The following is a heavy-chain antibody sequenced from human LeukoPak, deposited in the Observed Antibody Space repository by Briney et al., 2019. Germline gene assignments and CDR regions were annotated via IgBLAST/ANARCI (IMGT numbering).Heavy chain of an antibody. CDR3: ARGRLTTWGDFPNWFDP. CDR2: ISSSSSYI. Sequence: PGGSLRLSCAASGFTFGDSYMTWVRQAPGKGLEWVSSISSSSSYIYYADSVKGRFTISRDNSKNTLYLQMNSLRAEDTAVYYCARGRLTTWGDFPNWFDPWGQGTLVTVSS. D-gene: IGHD2-21*02. V-gene: IGHV3-21*04. CDR1: GFTFGDSY. J-gene: IGHJ5*02.